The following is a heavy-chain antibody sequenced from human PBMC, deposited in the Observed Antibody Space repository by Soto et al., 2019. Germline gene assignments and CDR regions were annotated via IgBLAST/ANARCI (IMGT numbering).Heavy chain of an antibody. V-gene: IGHV3-53*01. CDR2: IYSGGST. CDR3: ARDPMGYSSTYYYYYGMDV. Sequence: GGSLRLSCAASGFTVSGNYMSWVRQAPGKGLEWVSVIYSGGSTYYADSVKGRFTISRDNSKNTLYLQMNSLRAEDTAVYYCARDPMGYSSTYYYYYGMDVWGQGTTVTVSS. CDR1: GFTVSGNY. J-gene: IGHJ6*02. D-gene: IGHD6-13*01.